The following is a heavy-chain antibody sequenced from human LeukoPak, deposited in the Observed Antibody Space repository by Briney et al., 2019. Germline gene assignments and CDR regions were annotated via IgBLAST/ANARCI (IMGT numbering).Heavy chain of an antibody. J-gene: IGHJ4*02. CDR2: IYSGGST. CDR1: GFTVSSNY. D-gene: IGHD3-22*01. V-gene: IGHV3-53*01. CDR3: ARQLSGYYFDY. Sequence: GGSLRLSCVASGFTVSSNYMTCVRQAPGKGLEWVSVIYSGGSTNYAGTVKGRFTISRDNSKNTVYLQMNSLRAEDTAVYYCARQLSGYYFDYWGQGTLVTVSS.